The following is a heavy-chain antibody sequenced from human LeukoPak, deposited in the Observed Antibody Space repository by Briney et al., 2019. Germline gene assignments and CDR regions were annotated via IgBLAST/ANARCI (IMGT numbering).Heavy chain of an antibody. J-gene: IGHJ4*02. CDR2: ISYDGSNK. V-gene: IGHV3-30-3*01. Sequence: PGGSLRLSCAASGFTFSSYAMHWVRQAPGKGLEWVAVISYDGSNKYYADSVKGRFTISRDNSKNTLYLQMNSLRAEDTAVYYCAKDRGQSGIAVAGNDWGQGTLVTVPS. CDR1: GFTFSSYA. CDR3: AKDRGQSGIAVAGND. D-gene: IGHD6-13*01.